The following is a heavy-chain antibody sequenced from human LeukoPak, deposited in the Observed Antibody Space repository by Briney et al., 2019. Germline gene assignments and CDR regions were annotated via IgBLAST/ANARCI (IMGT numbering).Heavy chain of an antibody. Sequence: GGSLRLSCAASGFTFDDYAMHWVRQAPGKGLEWVSGISWNSGSIGYADSVKGRFTISRDNAKNSLYLQMNSLRAEDTALYYCXXDRGDYYYYGMDVWGQGTTVTVSS. V-gene: IGHV3-9*01. CDR3: XXDRGDYYYYGMDV. CDR1: GFTFDDYA. CDR2: ISWNSGSI. D-gene: IGHD3-10*01. J-gene: IGHJ6*02.